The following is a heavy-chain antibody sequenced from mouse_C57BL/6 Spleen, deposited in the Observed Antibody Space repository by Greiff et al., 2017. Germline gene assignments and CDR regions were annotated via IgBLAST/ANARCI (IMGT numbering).Heavy chain of an antibody. CDR3: ARWGALDY. Sequence: VQLVESGAELMKPGASVKLSCKATGYTFTGYWIEWVKQRPGHGLEWIGEILPGSGSTNYNEKFKGKATFTADTSSITAYMQLSSLTPEDSAIYYCARWGALDYWGQGTSVTVAS. J-gene: IGHJ4*01. CDR1: GYTFTGYW. V-gene: IGHV1-9*01. CDR2: ILPGSGST.